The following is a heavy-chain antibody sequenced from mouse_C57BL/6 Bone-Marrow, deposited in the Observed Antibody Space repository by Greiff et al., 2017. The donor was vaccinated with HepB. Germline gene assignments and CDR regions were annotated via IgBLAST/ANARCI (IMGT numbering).Heavy chain of an antibody. J-gene: IGHJ4*01. V-gene: IGHV1-47*01. CDR1: GYTFTTYP. CDR3: ARGGNPYYYAMDY. CDR2: FHPYNDDT. D-gene: IGHD2-1*01. Sequence: VQLQESGAELVKPGASVKMSCKASGYTFTTYPIEWMKQNHGKSLEWIGNFHPYNDDTKYNEKFKGKATLTVEKSSSTVYLELSRLTSDDSAVYYCARGGNPYYYAMDYWGQGTSVTVSS.